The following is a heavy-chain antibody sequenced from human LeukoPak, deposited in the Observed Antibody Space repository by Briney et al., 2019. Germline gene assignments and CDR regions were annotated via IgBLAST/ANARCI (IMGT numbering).Heavy chain of an antibody. Sequence: GGSLRLSCAASGFTFSSYSMNWVRQAPGKGLEWVSSISSSSSHIYYADSVKGRFTISRDNAKNSLYLQMNSLRAEDTAVYYCARDSGSTKPCSYWGQGTLVTVSS. CDR2: ISSSSSHI. CDR3: ARDSGSTKPCSY. V-gene: IGHV3-21*01. J-gene: IGHJ4*02. D-gene: IGHD1-26*01. CDR1: GFTFSSYS.